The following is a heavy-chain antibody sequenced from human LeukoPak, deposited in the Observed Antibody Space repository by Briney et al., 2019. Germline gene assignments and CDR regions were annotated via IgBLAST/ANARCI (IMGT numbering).Heavy chain of an antibody. CDR3: ARVRLQPSYYFDF. J-gene: IGHJ4*02. Sequence: GGSLRLSCEASGSTFSSYAMSWVRQAPGKGLEWVSCLSGGGGTTFYPDSVKGRFPISRDNSKNTLYLQMNSLRAEDTAIYYCARVRLQPSYYFDFWGQGTLVTVSS. CDR1: GSTFSSYA. CDR2: LSGGGGTT. V-gene: IGHV3-23*01. D-gene: IGHD5-18*01.